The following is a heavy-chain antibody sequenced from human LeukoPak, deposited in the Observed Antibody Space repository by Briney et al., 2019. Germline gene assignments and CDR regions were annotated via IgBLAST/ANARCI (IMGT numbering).Heavy chain of an antibody. V-gene: IGHV3-7*01. J-gene: IGHJ6*03. CDR3: AKEGRDCSSTSCRGRGYYYYMDV. Sequence: GGSLRLSCAASGFTFSSYWMSWVRQAPGKGLEWVANIKQDGSEKYYVDSVKGRFTISRDNSKNTLYLQMNSLRAEDTAVYYCAKEGRDCSSTSCRGRGYYYYMDVWGKGTTVTVSS. CDR2: IKQDGSEK. CDR1: GFTFSSYW. D-gene: IGHD2-2*01.